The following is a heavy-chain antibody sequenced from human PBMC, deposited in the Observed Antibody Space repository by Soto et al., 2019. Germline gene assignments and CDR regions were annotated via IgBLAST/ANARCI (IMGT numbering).Heavy chain of an antibody. D-gene: IGHD3-10*01. J-gene: IGHJ4*02. CDR2: ISPYDHSM. V-gene: IGHV3-21*02. CDR1: GFTFTSHN. Sequence: EVPLVESGGGLVKPGGSLRLSCAASGFTFTSHNIYWFRQAPGKGLEWVSSISPYDHSMYYADSVKGRFTVSKDNDKSSVYLQMDSLRAEDTAMYYCARELSTIVRAYNWGQGTLVTVSS. CDR3: ARELSTIVRAYN.